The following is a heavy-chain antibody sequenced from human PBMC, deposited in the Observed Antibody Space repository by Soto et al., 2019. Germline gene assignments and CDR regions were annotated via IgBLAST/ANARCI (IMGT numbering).Heavy chain of an antibody. CDR1: GFTFSDYY. CDR3: ARHGSRYSSTTSCLSGYYYYGMDV. Sequence: GGTLRLPCIASGFTFSDYYMSWIRQAQGKGLEWVSYIGSGSSYTKYAVSVKSRFTIARDNAKNSLYLQMNSLRAEDTAVYYCARHGSRYSSTTSCLSGYYYYGMDVWGQGTTVTVSS. D-gene: IGHD2-2*01. J-gene: IGHJ6*02. CDR2: IGSGSSYT. V-gene: IGHV3-11*06.